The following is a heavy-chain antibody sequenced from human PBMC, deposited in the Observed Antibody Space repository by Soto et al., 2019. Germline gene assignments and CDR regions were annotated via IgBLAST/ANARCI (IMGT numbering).Heavy chain of an antibody. Sequence: QVQLVQSGAEVKKPGSSVKVSCKASGGTFSSNAISRVRQAPGQGLEWMGGIIPIFGTANYAQKFQGRVTITADESTSTAYMELSSLRSEDTAVYFCARSRVGATTHSYYYGMDVWGQATTFTVSS. V-gene: IGHV1-69*12. CDR3: ARSRVGATTHSYYYGMDV. J-gene: IGHJ6*02. CDR2: IIPIFGTA. D-gene: IGHD1-26*01. CDR1: GGTFSSNA.